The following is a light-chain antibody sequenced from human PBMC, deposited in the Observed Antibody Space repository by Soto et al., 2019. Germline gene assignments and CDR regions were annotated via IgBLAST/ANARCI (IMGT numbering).Light chain of an antibody. Sequence: QSVLTQPPSVSAAPGQKVTISCSGSSSNIGNKYVSWYQQLPGTAPKLLIYDNNKRPSGIPDRFSGSKSGTSATLGITGLQIGDEADYYCGTWDSSLSAGVFGGGTKLTVL. V-gene: IGLV1-51*01. CDR2: DNN. J-gene: IGLJ2*01. CDR3: GTWDSSLSAGV. CDR1: SSNIGNKY.